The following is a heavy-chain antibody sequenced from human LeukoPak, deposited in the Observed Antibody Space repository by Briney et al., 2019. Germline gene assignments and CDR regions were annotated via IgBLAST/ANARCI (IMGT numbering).Heavy chain of an antibody. CDR3: ASGGSDGYNSPFDY. D-gene: IGHD5-24*01. Sequence: GASVKVSCKASGGTFSSYAISWVRQAPGQGLEWMGRIIPILGIANYAQKFQGRATITADKSTSTAYMELSSLRSEDTAVYYCASGGSDGYNSPFDYWGQGTLVTVSS. CDR2: IIPILGIA. J-gene: IGHJ4*02. CDR1: GGTFSSYA. V-gene: IGHV1-69*04.